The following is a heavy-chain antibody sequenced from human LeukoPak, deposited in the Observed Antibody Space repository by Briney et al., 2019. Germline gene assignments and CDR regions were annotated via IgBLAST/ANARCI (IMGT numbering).Heavy chain of an antibody. CDR2: INPSGSST. CDR3: ARGLALIGYSSGWPPDDDAFDI. J-gene: IGHJ3*02. Sequence: ASVKVSCKASGYTFTSYYMHWVRQAPGQGLEWMGIINPSGSSTNYAQKFQGRVTMTRNTSISTAYMELSSLRSEDTAVYYCARGLALIGYSSGWPPDDDAFDIWGQGTMVTVSS. CDR1: GYTFTSYY. D-gene: IGHD6-19*01. V-gene: IGHV1-46*01.